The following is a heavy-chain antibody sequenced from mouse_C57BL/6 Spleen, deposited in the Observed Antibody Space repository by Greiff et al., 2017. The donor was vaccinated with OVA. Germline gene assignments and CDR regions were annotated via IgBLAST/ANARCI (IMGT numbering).Heavy chain of an antibody. CDR2: ISSGGSYT. J-gene: IGHJ3*01. V-gene: IGHV5-6*01. Sequence: EVKLVESGGDLVKPGGSLKLSCAASGFTFSSYGMSWVRQTPDKRLEWVATISSGGSYTYYPDSVKGRFTISRDNAKNTLYLQMSSLKSEDTAMYYCASPYEYDPWFAYWGQGTLVTVSA. CDR3: ASPYEYDPWFAY. CDR1: GFTFSSYG. D-gene: IGHD2-4*01.